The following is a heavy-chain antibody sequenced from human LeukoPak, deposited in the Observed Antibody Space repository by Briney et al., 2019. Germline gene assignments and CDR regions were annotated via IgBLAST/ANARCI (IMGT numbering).Heavy chain of an antibody. D-gene: IGHD3-22*01. CDR2: FDPEDGET. CDR3: ATDRGPYYYDSSDPTAY. Sequence: ASVKVSCKVSGYTLTELSMHWVRQAPGKGLEWMGGFDPEDGETIYAQKFQGRVTMTEDTSTDTAYMELSSLRSEDTAVYYCATDRGPYYYDSSDPTAYWGQGTLVTVSS. J-gene: IGHJ4*02. V-gene: IGHV1-24*01. CDR1: GYTLTELS.